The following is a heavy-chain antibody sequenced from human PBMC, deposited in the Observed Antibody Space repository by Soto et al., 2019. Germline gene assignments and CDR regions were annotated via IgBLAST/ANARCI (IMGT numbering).Heavy chain of an antibody. CDR3: ATGGWYCRGGSCHFDY. Sequence: EVQLLESGGGLVQPGESLRLSCAASGFTFSDDAMSWVGQAPGKGLEWVSGINDNGDTTHYADSVKGRFTISRDNTRNTMYLQMSILRGEDTAVYYCATGGWYCRGGSCHFDYWGQGTLVTVSS. CDR1: GFTFSDDA. V-gene: IGHV3-23*01. CDR2: INDNGDTT. D-gene: IGHD2-15*01. J-gene: IGHJ4*02.